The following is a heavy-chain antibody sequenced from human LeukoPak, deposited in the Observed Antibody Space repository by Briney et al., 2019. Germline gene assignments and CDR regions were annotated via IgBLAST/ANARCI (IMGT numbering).Heavy chain of an antibody. J-gene: IGHJ4*02. CDR1: GFTFSSYG. V-gene: IGHV3-30*02. CDR2: IRYDGSNK. CDR3: AKDPSLGIGYYFEY. Sequence: PGGSLRLSCAASGFTFSSYGMHWVRQAPGKGLEWVAFIRYDGSNKYCADSVKGRFTISRDNSKNTLYLQMNSLRAEDTAVYYCAKDPSLGIGYYFEYWGQGTLVTVSS. D-gene: IGHD7-27*01.